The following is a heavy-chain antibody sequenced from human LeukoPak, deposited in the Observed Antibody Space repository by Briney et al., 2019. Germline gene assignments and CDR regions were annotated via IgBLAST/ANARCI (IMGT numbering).Heavy chain of an antibody. V-gene: IGHV3-30*18. CDR2: ISYDGSNK. CDR3: VKVWGSEFLFDY. D-gene: IGHD3-16*01. CDR1: GFTFSSYG. J-gene: IGHJ4*02. Sequence: PGGSLRLSCAASGFTFSSYGMHWVRQAPGKGLEWVAVISYDGSNKYYADSVKGRFTISRDNSKNTLYLQMNSLRAEDTAVYYCVKVWGSEFLFDYWGQGTLVTVSS.